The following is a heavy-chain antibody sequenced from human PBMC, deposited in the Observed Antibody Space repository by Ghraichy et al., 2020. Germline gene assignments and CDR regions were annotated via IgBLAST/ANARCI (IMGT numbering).Heavy chain of an antibody. CDR2: IYITGNT. V-gene: IGHV3-66*01. J-gene: IGHJ6*03. CDR1: GFTVSSYY. CDR3: ARVVVVAAAKDYMDV. Sequence: LSLTCVASGFTVSSYYMTWVRQAPGKGLEWVSTIYITGNTFYADSVKGSFTISRDSSKNTVFLQMNSLRAEDTAVYYCARVVVVAAAKDYMDVWGEGTTVTVSS. D-gene: IGHD2-2*01.